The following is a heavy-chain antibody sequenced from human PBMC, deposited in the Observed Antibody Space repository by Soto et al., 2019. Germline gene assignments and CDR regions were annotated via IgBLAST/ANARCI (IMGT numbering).Heavy chain of an antibody. CDR1: GYTFTGYY. Sequence: ASVKVSCKASGYTFTGYYMHWVRQAPGQGLEWMGWINPNSGGTNYAQKFQGWVTMTRDTSISTAYMELSRLRSDDTAVYYCGRGGVAVVVVAAWGLDAFDIWGQGTMVTVSS. V-gene: IGHV1-2*04. CDR3: GRGGVAVVVVAAWGLDAFDI. D-gene: IGHD2-15*01. J-gene: IGHJ3*02. CDR2: INPNSGGT.